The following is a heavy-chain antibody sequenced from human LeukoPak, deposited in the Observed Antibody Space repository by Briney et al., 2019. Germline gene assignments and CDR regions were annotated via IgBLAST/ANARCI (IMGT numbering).Heavy chain of an antibody. V-gene: IGHV3-48*01. D-gene: IGHD3-10*01. CDR2: ISSSSISK. CDR1: GFSFSDYN. J-gene: IGHJ4*02. Sequence: GGSLRLSCAASGFSFSDYNMNWVRQAPGKGLEWISFISSSSISKHYADSVRGRFTISRENARNSVYLQMNSLRPEDTGVYYCGRSTEGQQNSGRRVEYWGQGTLVTVSS. CDR3: GRSTEGQQNSGRRVEY.